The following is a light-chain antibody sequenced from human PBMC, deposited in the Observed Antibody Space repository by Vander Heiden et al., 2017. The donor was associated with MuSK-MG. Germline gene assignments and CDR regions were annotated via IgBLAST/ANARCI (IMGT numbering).Light chain of an antibody. CDR2: NND. Sequence: QSVLTQPPSASGTPGQRVTLPCSGSRSNIGSNAVNWYQHLPGTAPKLLIFNNDQRPSGVPDRFSGSKSGTSASMAISGLQSEDEADDYCAAWDDSLSGPRIFGGGTKLTVL. V-gene: IGLV1-44*01. CDR1: RSNIGSNA. J-gene: IGLJ2*01. CDR3: AAWDDSLSGPRI.